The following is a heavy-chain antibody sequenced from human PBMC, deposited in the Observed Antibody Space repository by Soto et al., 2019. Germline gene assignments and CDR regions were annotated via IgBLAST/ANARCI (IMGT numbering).Heavy chain of an antibody. CDR2: IYHSGST. Sequence: KLPETLSLTCAVSGYSISSGYYWGWIRQPPGKGLEWIGSIYHSGSTYYNPSLKSRVTISVDTSKNQFSLKLSSVTAADTAVYYCARGRIVLMVYAMSFDYWGQGTLVTVSS. V-gene: IGHV4-38-2*01. CDR1: GYSISSGYY. CDR3: ARGRIVLMVYAMSFDY. D-gene: IGHD2-8*01. J-gene: IGHJ4*02.